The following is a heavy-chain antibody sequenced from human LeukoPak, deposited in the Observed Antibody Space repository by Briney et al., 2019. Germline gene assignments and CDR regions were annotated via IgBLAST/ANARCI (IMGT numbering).Heavy chain of an antibody. Sequence: GRSLRLSCAASGFTFSSYGMHWVRQAPGKGLEWVAVIWYDGSNKYYADSVKGRFTISRDNSKNTLYLQMNSLRAEDTAVYYCERDLYDFWSGYYPPGCWGQGTLVTVSS. CDR3: ERDLYDFWSGYYPPGC. CDR2: IWYDGSNK. V-gene: IGHV3-33*01. CDR1: GFTFSSYG. D-gene: IGHD3-3*01. J-gene: IGHJ4*02.